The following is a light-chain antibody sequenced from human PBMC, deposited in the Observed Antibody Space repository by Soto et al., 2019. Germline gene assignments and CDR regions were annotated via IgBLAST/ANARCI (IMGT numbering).Light chain of an antibody. CDR1: QDISSF. CDR2: DAS. J-gene: IGKJ2*01. CDR3: QQYDDVPYS. Sequence: DIQMTQSPSSLSASVGDRVAITCQASQDISSFLNWYQHKPGRAPKLLIYDASSLVTGVPSRFSGSGSGTDFNLTISSLQPEDIATYSCQQYDDVPYSFGPGTKLDIK. V-gene: IGKV1-33*01.